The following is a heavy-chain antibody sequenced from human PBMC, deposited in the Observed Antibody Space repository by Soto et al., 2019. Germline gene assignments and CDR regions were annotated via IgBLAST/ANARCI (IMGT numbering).Heavy chain of an antibody. D-gene: IGHD2-15*01. CDR3: ARAENYCSGGSCYDRDYYCCGMDV. CDR1: GYSFTSYW. Sequence: PGEALKISCKGSGYSFTSYWIGWVRQMPGKGLEWMAIIYPGDSDTRYIPSFQGQVTISSDKSISTAYLQWSSLKALDTAMYYCARAENYCSGGSCYDRDYYCCGMDVWGQGTTVTVSS. V-gene: IGHV5-51*01. J-gene: IGHJ6*02. CDR2: IYPGDSDT.